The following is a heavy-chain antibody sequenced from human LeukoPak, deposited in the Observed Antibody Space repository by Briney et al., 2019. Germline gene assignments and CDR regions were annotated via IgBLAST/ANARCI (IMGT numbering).Heavy chain of an antibody. J-gene: IGHJ4*02. Sequence: SETLSLTCTVSGGSISSYYWSWIRQPAGKGLEWIGRIYTSGSTNYNPSLKSRATMSVDTSKNQFSLKLSSVTAADTAVYCCARMGLNPLGYPTYFDYWGQGTLVTVSA. CDR3: ARMGLNPLGYPTYFDY. CDR2: IYTSGST. V-gene: IGHV4-4*07. D-gene: IGHD3-16*02. CDR1: GGSISSYY.